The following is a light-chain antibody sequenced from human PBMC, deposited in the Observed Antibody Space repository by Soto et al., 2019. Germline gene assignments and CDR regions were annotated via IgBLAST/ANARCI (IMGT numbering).Light chain of an antibody. Sequence: DIQMTQSPSTLSASVGDRVTITCRASQSVRSWLAWYQQKPGRAPKFLIYDASSLESGVPSRFSGSGSGTEFTLTISSLQPDDFATYYCQQYNSYWTFGQGTKVEIK. J-gene: IGKJ1*01. CDR1: QSVRSW. V-gene: IGKV1-5*01. CDR2: DAS. CDR3: QQYNSYWT.